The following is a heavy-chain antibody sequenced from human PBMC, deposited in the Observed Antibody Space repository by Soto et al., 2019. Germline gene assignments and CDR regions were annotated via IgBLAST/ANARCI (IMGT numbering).Heavy chain of an antibody. J-gene: IGHJ4*02. CDR3: ARDLDGSGSYDISY. CDR2: ISPHKDNT. CDR1: GYTFSSIV. D-gene: IGHD3-10*01. Sequence: ASGKVSGKTAGYTFSSIVISGVRQAPGQGLEWMGWISPHKDNTYYAQRLQGRVTMTTDTSTSTAYMELRSLRSDDTAVYFCARDLDGSGSYDISYWGQGTLVTVSS. V-gene: IGHV1-18*01.